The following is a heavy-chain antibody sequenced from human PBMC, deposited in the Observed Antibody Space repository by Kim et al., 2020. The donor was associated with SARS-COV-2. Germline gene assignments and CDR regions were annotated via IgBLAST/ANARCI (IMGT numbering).Heavy chain of an antibody. V-gene: IGHV1-46*01. D-gene: IGHD4-4*01. Sequence: QKFQGRVTMTRDTSTSTVYMELSSLRSEDTAVYYCARDSNYYYYDGMDVWGQGTTVTVSS. J-gene: IGHJ6*02. CDR3: ARDSNYYYYDGMDV.